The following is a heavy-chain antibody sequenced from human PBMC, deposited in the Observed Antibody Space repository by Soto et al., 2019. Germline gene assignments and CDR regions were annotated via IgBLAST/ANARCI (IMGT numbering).Heavy chain of an antibody. D-gene: IGHD3-10*01. V-gene: IGHV3-21*01. CDR1: GFTFSSYS. Sequence: GGSLRLSCAASGFTFSSYSMNWVRQAPGKGLEWVSSISSSSSYIYYADSVKGRFTISRDNAKNSLCLQMNSLRAEDTAVYYCARGGAHYGSGSYPNRYAFDIWGQGTMVTVSS. CDR2: ISSSSSYI. CDR3: ARGGAHYGSGSYPNRYAFDI. J-gene: IGHJ3*02.